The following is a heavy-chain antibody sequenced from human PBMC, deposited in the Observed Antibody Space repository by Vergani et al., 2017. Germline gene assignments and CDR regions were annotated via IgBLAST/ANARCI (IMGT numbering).Heavy chain of an antibody. CDR1: GFTFSSYG. Sequence: QVQLVESGGGLVKPGGSLRLSCAASGFTFSSYGMHWVRQAPGKGLEWVAVIWYDGSNKYYADSVKGRFTISRDNSKNTLYLQMNSLRAEDTAVYYCARRAARTGYYYYYYMDVWGKGTTVTVSS. J-gene: IGHJ6*03. CDR3: ARRAARTGYYYYYYMDV. D-gene: IGHD6-6*01. V-gene: IGHV3-33*01. CDR2: IWYDGSNK.